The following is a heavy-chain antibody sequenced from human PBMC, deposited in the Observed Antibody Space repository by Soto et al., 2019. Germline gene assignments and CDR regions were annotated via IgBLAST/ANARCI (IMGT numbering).Heavy chain of an antibody. V-gene: IGHV4-59*01. D-gene: IGHD6-19*01. CDR1: GGSISSYY. CDR2: IYYSGST. Sequence: PSETLSLTCTVSGGSISSYYWSWIRQPPGKGPEWIGYIYYSGSTNYNPSLKSRVTISVDTSKNQFSLKLSSVTAADTAVYYCARDGPIAVAGTSWFDPWGQGTLVTV. J-gene: IGHJ5*02. CDR3: ARDGPIAVAGTSWFDP.